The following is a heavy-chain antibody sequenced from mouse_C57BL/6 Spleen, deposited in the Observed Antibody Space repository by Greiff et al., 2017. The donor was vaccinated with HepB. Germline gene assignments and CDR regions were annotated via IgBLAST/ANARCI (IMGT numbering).Heavy chain of an antibody. Sequence: VQLQQSGPELVKPGASVKISCKASGYAFSSSWMNWVKQRPGKGLEWIGRIYPGDGDTNYNGKFKGKATLTADKSSSTAYMQLSSLTSEDSAVYFCHYYGSRYAMDYWGQGTSVTVSS. V-gene: IGHV1-82*01. CDR1: GYAFSSSW. CDR3: HYYGSRYAMDY. D-gene: IGHD1-1*01. J-gene: IGHJ4*01. CDR2: IYPGDGDT.